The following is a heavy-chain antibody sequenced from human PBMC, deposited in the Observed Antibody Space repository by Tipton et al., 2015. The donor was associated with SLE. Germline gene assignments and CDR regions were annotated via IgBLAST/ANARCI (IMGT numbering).Heavy chain of an antibody. Sequence: SLRLSCAASGFTFSSYGMHWVRQAPGKGLEWVAVISYDGSNKYYADSVKGRFTISRDNSKNTLYLQMNSLRAEDTAVYYCARVRSEYCSSTSCSHDAFDIWGQGTMVTVSS. J-gene: IGHJ3*02. CDR2: ISYDGSNK. CDR1: GFTFSSYG. CDR3: ARVRSEYCSSTSCSHDAFDI. V-gene: IGHV3-30*19. D-gene: IGHD2-2*01.